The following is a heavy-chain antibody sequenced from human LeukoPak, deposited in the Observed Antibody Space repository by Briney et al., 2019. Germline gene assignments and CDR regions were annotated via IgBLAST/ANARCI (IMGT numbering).Heavy chain of an antibody. CDR2: IYTSGST. D-gene: IGHD6-13*01. V-gene: IGHV4-4*09. CDR3: ARLFRQQLAVDY. CDR1: GGSISSYY. Sequence: SETLSLTCTVSGGSISSYYWSWIRQPPGKGLEWIGYIYTSGSTNYNPSLKSRVTISVDTSKNQFSLKLSSVTAADTAVYYCARLFRQQLAVDYWGQGTLVTVSS. J-gene: IGHJ4*02.